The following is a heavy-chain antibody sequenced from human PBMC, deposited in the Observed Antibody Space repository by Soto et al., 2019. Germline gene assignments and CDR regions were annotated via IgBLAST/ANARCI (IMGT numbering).Heavy chain of an antibody. CDR1: VDSVSSNSAT. D-gene: IGHD6-13*01. V-gene: IGHV6-1*01. J-gene: IGHJ4*02. CDR2: TYYRSKWYY. Sequence: SQTLSLTCAISVDSVSSNSATWNLIRQSPSRGLEWLGRTYYRSKWYYDYAVSVKSRITINPDTSKNQFSLQLNSVTPEDTAVYYCARDPVTAADYFDYWGPGTLVTVSS. CDR3: ARDPVTAADYFDY.